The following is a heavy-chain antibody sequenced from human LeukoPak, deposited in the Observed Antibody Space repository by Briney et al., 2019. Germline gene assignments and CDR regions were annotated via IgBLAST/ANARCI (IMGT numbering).Heavy chain of an antibody. CDR3: ARVDINYQLLDY. CDR1: GGSFSGYY. Sequence: SETLSLTCAVYGGSFSGYYWSWIRQPPGKGLEWIGEINHSGSTNYNPSLKSRVTISVDTSKNQFSLKLSSVTAADTAVYYCARVDINYQLLDYWGQGTLVTVSS. J-gene: IGHJ4*02. CDR2: INHSGST. D-gene: IGHD2-2*01. V-gene: IGHV4-34*09.